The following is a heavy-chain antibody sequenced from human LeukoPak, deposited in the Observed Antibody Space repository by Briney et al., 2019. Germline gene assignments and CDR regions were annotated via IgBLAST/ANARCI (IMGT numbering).Heavy chain of an antibody. V-gene: IGHV1-3*01. CDR1: GYTFTSYA. D-gene: IGHD4-17*01. Sequence: ASVKVSCKASGYTFTSYAMHWVRQAPGQRLEWMGWINAGNGNTKYSQKFQGRVTITRDTSASTAYMELSSPRSEDTAVYYCARVSDYGDYGYWGQGTLVTVSS. CDR2: INAGNGNT. CDR3: ARVSDYGDYGY. J-gene: IGHJ4*02.